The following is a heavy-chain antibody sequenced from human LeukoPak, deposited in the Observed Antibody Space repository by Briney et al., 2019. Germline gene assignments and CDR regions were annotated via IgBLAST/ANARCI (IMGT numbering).Heavy chain of an antibody. D-gene: IGHD4-17*01. CDR2: IYYTGTT. CDR3: ARDFDGDYGAR. V-gene: IGHV4-59*01. J-gene: IGHJ4*02. Sequence: SETLSVTCSVSGDSMTGYYWSWIRQPPGKGLEWIGYIYYTGTTNYNPSLKSRVTISVDTSKNQFSLRLTSVTAADTAVYFCARDFDGDYGARWGQGILVSVSP. CDR1: GDSMTGYY.